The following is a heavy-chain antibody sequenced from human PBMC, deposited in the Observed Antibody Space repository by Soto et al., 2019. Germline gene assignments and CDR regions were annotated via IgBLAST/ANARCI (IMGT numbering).Heavy chain of an antibody. J-gene: IGHJ4*02. Sequence: GASVKVCCKASGYTSTNYAVHWVRQAPGQGLQWIGWINVGNGNTKSSQKFQGRVTFSRDTSASTAYMEVSSLTSEDTAVYYCTSDNKGLADYWGQGTLVTVSS. CDR3: TSDNKGLADY. CDR1: GYTSTNYA. CDR2: INVGNGNT. V-gene: IGHV1-3*01.